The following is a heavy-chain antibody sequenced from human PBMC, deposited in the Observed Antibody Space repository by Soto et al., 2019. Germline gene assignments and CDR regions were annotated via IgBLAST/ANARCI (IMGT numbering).Heavy chain of an antibody. CDR1: GFTFSSYA. CDR2: ISGSGGST. V-gene: IGHV3-23*01. CDR3: AKDLTMVRGVWGY. J-gene: IGHJ4*02. Sequence: EVQLLESGGGLVQPGGSLRLSCAASGFTFSSYAMSWVRQAPGKGLEWVSAISGSGGSTYYADSVKGRFTIFRDNSKNTLYLQMNSLRAEDTAVYYCAKDLTMVRGVWGYWGQGTLVTVSS. D-gene: IGHD3-10*01.